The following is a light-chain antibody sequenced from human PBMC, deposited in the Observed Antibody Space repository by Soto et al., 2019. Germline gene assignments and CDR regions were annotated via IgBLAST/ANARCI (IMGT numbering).Light chain of an antibody. CDR2: DVT. Sequence: QSVLTQPASVSGSPGQSITISCTGASSDVGGYNSVSWYQQHPGKAPKLMIFDVTNRPSGVSNRFSGSKSGNTASLTISGLQAEDEADYYCSSYTSSSTVVFGGGTKADRH. V-gene: IGLV2-14*01. CDR1: SSDVGGYNS. CDR3: SSYTSSSTVV. J-gene: IGLJ2*01.